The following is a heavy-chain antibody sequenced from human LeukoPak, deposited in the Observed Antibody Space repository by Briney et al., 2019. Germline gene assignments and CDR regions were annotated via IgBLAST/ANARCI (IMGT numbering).Heavy chain of an antibody. D-gene: IGHD3-16*01. J-gene: IGHJ4*02. CDR2: INSDGSST. Sequence: GGALRVSCAASVFTFSIYRIHCVRHAPGKGLGWVSRINSDGSSTSYADSVKGRFTMYRDNAKNTLYLQMNSLRAENTAVYYCASMTSDYWGQGTLVTVSS. CDR3: ASMTSDY. V-gene: IGHV3-74*01. CDR1: VFTFSIYR.